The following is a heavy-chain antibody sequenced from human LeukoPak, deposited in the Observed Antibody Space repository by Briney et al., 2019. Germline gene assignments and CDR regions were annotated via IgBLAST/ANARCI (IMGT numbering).Heavy chain of an antibody. CDR2: IYGGGST. CDR1: GFTVSNNY. D-gene: IGHD4-23*01. J-gene: IGHJ4*02. Sequence: GGSLRLSCAASGFTVSNNYMSWVRQAPGRGLEWVSVIYGGGSTYYADPVKGRFFISKDNSKNTVSLQMNSLRPEDTAMYYCARGARWPDFDYWGQGTLVTVSS. V-gene: IGHV3-66*01. CDR3: ARGARWPDFDY.